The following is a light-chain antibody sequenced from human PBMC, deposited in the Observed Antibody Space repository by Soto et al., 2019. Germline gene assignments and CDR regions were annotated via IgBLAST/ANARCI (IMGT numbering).Light chain of an antibody. Sequence: QSVLTQPASVSGSPGQPITISCTGTSXDVGANNYVSWYQHHPGKAPKLLIYEVSNRPSGVSSRFSGSKSGNTASLTISGLQAEDEADYYCSSYINSITFVVFGGGTQLTVL. CDR2: EVS. V-gene: IGLV2-14*01. CDR3: SSYINSITFVV. CDR1: SXDVGANNY. J-gene: IGLJ2*01.